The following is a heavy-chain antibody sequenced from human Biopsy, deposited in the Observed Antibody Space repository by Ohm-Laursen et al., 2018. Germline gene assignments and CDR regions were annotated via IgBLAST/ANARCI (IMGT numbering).Heavy chain of an antibody. CDR2: IRNT. Sequence: GTLSLTCSVSGDSISSSTYYWGWIRQPPGKGLEWIGTIRNTYFRTSLKSRVTMSVDTSKNQFSLKLSSVTAADTGVYYCAQTRNYYGGFYFDYWGRGTLVTVSS. CDR1: GDSISSSTYY. V-gene: IGHV4-39*01. J-gene: IGHJ4*02. D-gene: IGHD3-10*01. CDR3: AQTRNYYGGFYFDY.